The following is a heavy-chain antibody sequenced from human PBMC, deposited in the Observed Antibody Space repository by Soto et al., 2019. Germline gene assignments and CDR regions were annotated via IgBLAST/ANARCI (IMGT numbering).Heavy chain of an antibody. V-gene: IGHV3-11*06. J-gene: IGHJ5*02. Sequence: GGSLRLSCAGSGFTFGDSYMSWIRQAPGKGLEWLSYISPGSRYPAYADSVKGRFTISRDNATRSLYLQMMSLTAEDTAIYYCVRGGGGGLFDPWGQGTMVTAPQ. CDR1: GFTFGDSY. D-gene: IGHD2-15*01. CDR3: VRGGGGGLFDP. CDR2: ISPGSRYP.